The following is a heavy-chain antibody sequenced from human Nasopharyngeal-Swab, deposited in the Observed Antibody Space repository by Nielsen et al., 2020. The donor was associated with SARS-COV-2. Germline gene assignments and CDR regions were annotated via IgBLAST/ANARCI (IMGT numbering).Heavy chain of an antibody. CDR3: ARGSCSGGSCYRSYYYGMDV. Sequence: SVKVSCKASGNTFSSYAISWVRQAPGQGLEWMGGIIPIFGTANYAQKFQGRVTITADESTSTAYMELSSLRSEDTAVYYCARGSCSGGSCYRSYYYGMDVWGQGTTVTVSS. CDR1: GNTFSSYA. V-gene: IGHV1-69*13. D-gene: IGHD2-15*01. J-gene: IGHJ6*02. CDR2: IIPIFGTA.